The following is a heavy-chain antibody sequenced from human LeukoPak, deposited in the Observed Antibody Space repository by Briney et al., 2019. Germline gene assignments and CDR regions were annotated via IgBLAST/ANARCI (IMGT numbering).Heavy chain of an antibody. D-gene: IGHD1-26*01. V-gene: IGHV1-24*01. CDR1: GYTLTELS. J-gene: IGHJ4*02. Sequence: ASVKVSCKVSGYTLTELSMHWVRQAPGKGLEWMGGFEPEDGETIYAQKFQGRVTMTEDTPTDTAYMELSSLRSEDTAVYYCATDRGSYPRTYYFDYWGQGTLVTVSS. CDR3: ATDRGSYPRTYYFDY. CDR2: FEPEDGET.